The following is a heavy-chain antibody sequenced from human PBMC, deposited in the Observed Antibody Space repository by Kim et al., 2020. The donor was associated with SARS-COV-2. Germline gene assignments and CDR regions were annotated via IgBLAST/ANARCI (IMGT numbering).Heavy chain of an antibody. CDR3: AKRLASSALDV. V-gene: IGHV3-23*01. J-gene: IGHJ6*02. D-gene: IGHD6-6*01. CDR1: ELTLSSYV. CDR2: IRGVTAAT. Sequence: GGSLRLCCAASELTLSSYVMNWVRQAPGKGLEWVSTIRGVTAATFYADSVKGRFTISRDNSQNMVYLQMNSLRAEDTAIYYCAKRLASSALDVWGQGTTVTVYS.